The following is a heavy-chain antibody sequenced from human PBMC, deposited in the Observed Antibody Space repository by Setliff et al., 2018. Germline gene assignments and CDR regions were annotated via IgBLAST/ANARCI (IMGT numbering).Heavy chain of an antibody. CDR3: ARESVEMTTSTRSGFDY. D-gene: IGHD4-17*01. CDR1: AFTKYY. CDR2: IHPSGGST. Sequence: ASVKVSCKASAFTKYYVHWVRQAPGQGLEWMGIIHPSGGSTTYAQKFQGRVTMTRDTSTGTVNMELSSLRSEDTAVYYCARESVEMTTSTRSGFDYWGQGTLVTVSS. V-gene: IGHV1-46*01. J-gene: IGHJ4*02.